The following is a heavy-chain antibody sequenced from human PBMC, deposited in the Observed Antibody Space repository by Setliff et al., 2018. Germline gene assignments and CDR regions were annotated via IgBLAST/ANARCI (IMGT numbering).Heavy chain of an antibody. V-gene: IGHV4-34*01. CDR3: ATMRNYYETGNYYSSRWFDP. CDR2: INHSGGI. J-gene: IGHJ5*02. D-gene: IGHD3-22*01. Sequence: SETLSLTCAVYGGSFSGFYWPWIRQSPGKGLEWIGEINHSGGIDYNPSLKSRVTISVDTSKNRFSLKLMSVTAADTAVYYCATMRNYYETGNYYSSRWFDPWGQGTLVTVSS. CDR1: GGSFSGFY.